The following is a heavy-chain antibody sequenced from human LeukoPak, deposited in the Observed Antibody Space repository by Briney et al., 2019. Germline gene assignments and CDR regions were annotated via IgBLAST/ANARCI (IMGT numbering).Heavy chain of an antibody. J-gene: IGHJ4*02. CDR2: INSGSTYT. CDR1: GFTFSSYM. D-gene: IGHD1-1*01. CDR3: ARSLTTLTYEGY. V-gene: IGHV3-21*01. Sequence: PGGSLRLSCAASGFTFSSYMMNWVRQAPGKGLEWVSSINSGSTYTYYTESVRGRFTVSRDNAKNSLFLQMNSLRAEDTAIYYCARSLTTLTYEGYWGQGTLVTVSS.